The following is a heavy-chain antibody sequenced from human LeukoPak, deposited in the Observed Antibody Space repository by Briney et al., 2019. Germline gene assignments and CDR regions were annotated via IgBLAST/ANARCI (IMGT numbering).Heavy chain of an antibody. CDR2: IYYSGST. Sequence: SETLSLTCTVSGGSISSHYWSWIRQPPGKGLEWIGYIYYSGSTNYNPSLKSRVTISVDTSKNQFSLQLNSVTPEDTAVYYCARGTASTGIDYWGQGTLVTVSS. V-gene: IGHV4-59*11. D-gene: IGHD2-21*02. J-gene: IGHJ4*02. CDR1: GGSISSHY. CDR3: ARGTASTGIDY.